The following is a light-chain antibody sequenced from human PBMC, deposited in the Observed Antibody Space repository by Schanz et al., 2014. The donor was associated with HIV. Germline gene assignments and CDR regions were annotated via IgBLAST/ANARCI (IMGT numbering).Light chain of an antibody. CDR3: CSYTTTSTYV. J-gene: IGLJ1*01. Sequence: QSVLTQPASVSGSPGQSITISCTGTSNDVGTYNLVSWYQQHPGKAPQLMIYDVSNRPSGVSSRFSGSKSGNTASLTISGLQAEDEADYYCCSYTTTSTYVFGAGTKLT. CDR2: DVS. CDR1: SNDVGTYNL. V-gene: IGLV2-14*02.